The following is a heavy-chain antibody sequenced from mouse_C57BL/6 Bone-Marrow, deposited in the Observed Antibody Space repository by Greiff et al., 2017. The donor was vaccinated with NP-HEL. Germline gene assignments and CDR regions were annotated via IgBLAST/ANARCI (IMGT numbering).Heavy chain of an antibody. CDR3: AREDGSKNFDY. CDR1: GYTFTSYW. V-gene: IGHV1-52*01. CDR2: IDPSDSET. J-gene: IGHJ2*01. D-gene: IGHD1-1*01. Sequence: VQLQQPGAELVRPGSSVKLSCKASGYTFTSYWMHWVKQRPIQGLEWIGNIDPSDSETHYNQKFKDKATLTVDKSSSTAYMQLSSLTSEDSAVYYCAREDGSKNFDYWGQGTTLTVSS.